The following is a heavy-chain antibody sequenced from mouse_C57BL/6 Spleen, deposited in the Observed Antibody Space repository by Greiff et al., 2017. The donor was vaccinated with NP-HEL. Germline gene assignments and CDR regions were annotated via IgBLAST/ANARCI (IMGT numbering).Heavy chain of an antibody. V-gene: IGHV1-72*01. J-gene: IGHJ1*03. CDR2: IDPYSGGT. Sequence: VQLQQPGAELVKPGASVKLSCKASGYTFTSYWMHWVKQRPGRGLEWIGRIDPYSGGTKYNEKFKSKATLTVDKTSSTAYMQLSSLTSEDTAVYYCAREGLYGDKVDWYFDVWGTGTTVTVSS. D-gene: IGHD2-13*01. CDR1: GYTFTSYW. CDR3: AREGLYGDKVDWYFDV.